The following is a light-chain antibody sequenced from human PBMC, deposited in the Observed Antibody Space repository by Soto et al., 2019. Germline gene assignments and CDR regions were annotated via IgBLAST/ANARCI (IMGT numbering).Light chain of an antibody. CDR3: QQSHSTPYT. CDR1: QSISSY. V-gene: IGKV1-39*01. Sequence: DIQMTQSPSSLSASVGDRVTITCRASQSISSYLNWYQQKPGKAPKLLIYAASSLQSGVPSRFSGSGSGTDFTLTISSLQPEDFATYYCQQSHSTPYTFGHGTKLEIK. CDR2: AAS. J-gene: IGKJ2*01.